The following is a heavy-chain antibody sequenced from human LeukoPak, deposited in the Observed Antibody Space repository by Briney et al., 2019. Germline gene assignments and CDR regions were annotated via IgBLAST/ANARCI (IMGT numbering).Heavy chain of an antibody. CDR2: MNPNSGNT. Sequence: GASVKVSCKASGYTFTSYDINWVRQATGQGLEWMGWMNPNSGNTGYAQKFQGRVTMTRNTSISTAYMELSSLRSEDTAVYYCARGRRGPWYSSSWHHPGYWGQGTLVTVSS. CDR3: ARGRRGPWYSSSWHHPGY. D-gene: IGHD6-13*01. J-gene: IGHJ4*02. V-gene: IGHV1-8*01. CDR1: GYTFTSYD.